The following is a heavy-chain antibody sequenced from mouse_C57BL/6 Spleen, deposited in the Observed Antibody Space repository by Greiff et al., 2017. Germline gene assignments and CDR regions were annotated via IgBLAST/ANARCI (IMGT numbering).Heavy chain of an antibody. Sequence: LVESGAELARPGASVKLSCKASGYTFTSYGISWVKQRTGQGLEWIGEIYPRSGNTYYNEKFKGKATLTADKSSSTAYMELRSLTSEDSAVYFCAREEITTVVAPYYFDYWGQGTTLTVSS. CDR1: GYTFTSYG. J-gene: IGHJ2*01. V-gene: IGHV1-81*01. D-gene: IGHD1-1*01. CDR2: IYPRSGNT. CDR3: AREEITTVVAPYYFDY.